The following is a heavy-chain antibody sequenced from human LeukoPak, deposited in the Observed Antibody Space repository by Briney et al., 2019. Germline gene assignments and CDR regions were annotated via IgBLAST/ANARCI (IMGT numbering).Heavy chain of an antibody. J-gene: IGHJ4*02. CDR1: GDTFTGYY. V-gene: IGHV1-2*02. Sequence: ASVKVSCKASGDTFTGYYMHWVRQAPGQRLEWMGWINPNSGGTNYAQKFQGRVTMTRDTSISTAYMELSRLRSDDTAVYYCARDLGYALDLGTTVTTEYYFDYWGQGTLVTVSS. CDR3: ARDLGYALDLGTTVTTEYYFDY. D-gene: IGHD4-17*01. CDR2: INPNSGGT.